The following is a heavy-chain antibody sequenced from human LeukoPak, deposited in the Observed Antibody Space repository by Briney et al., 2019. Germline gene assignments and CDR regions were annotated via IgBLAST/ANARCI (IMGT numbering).Heavy chain of an antibody. D-gene: IGHD5-12*01. CDR1: GFTFSRYW. CDR2: IKQDGSEK. J-gene: IGHJ2*01. CDR3: ARSVYSGYYHSSRYFDL. Sequence: GGSLRLSCAASGFTFSRYWMSWVRQAPGKGLEWVANIKQDGSEKSYADSVKGRFTISRDNAKKSLHLQMNSLRAEDTAVYYCARSVYSGYYHSSRYFDLWGRGTLVTVSS. V-gene: IGHV3-7*01.